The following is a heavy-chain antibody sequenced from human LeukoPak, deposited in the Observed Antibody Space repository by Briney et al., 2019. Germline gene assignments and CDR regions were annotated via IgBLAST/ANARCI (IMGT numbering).Heavy chain of an antibody. V-gene: IGHV3-48*03. CDR3: ARAPPPVYYYDSSGQDGDY. CDR2: ISSRAITI. D-gene: IGHD3-22*01. J-gene: IGHJ4*02. Sequence: GGSLRLSCAVSGFTLNSYEMKWVREAPGKGGEWVSYISSRAITIYYAHSVHRRFTISRDNAKHSLYLQINSLTAEATALYYCARAPPPVYYYDSSGQDGDYWGQGTLVTVSS. CDR1: GFTLNSYE.